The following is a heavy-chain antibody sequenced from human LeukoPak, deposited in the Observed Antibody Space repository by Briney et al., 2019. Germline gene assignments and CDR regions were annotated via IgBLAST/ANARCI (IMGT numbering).Heavy chain of an antibody. CDR2: IYYSGNT. CDR1: GGSISSYY. Sequence: SETLSLTCTVSGGSISSYYWSWIRQPPGKGLEWIGYIYYSGNTNYNPSLKSRVTISVDTSKNQFSLKLSSVTAADTAVYYCARVRYSSGWYPFDYWGQGTLVTGSS. J-gene: IGHJ4*02. CDR3: ARVRYSSGWYPFDY. D-gene: IGHD6-19*01. V-gene: IGHV4-59*01.